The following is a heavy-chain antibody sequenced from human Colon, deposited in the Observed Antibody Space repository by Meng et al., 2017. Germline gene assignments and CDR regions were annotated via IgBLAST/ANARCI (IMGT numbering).Heavy chain of an antibody. D-gene: IGHD6-19*01. CDR1: GFTFSDYY. CDR2: ISCSGSTV. CDR3: SSDLSGIAVAGADY. Sequence: GGSLRLSCAASGFTFSDYYMSWIRQAPGKGLEWVSYISCSGSTVSYADSVKGRFTISRDNANNSLYLQMNSLRAEDTAVCYCSSDLSGIAVAGADYWGQGALVTVSS. J-gene: IGHJ4*02. V-gene: IGHV3-11*01.